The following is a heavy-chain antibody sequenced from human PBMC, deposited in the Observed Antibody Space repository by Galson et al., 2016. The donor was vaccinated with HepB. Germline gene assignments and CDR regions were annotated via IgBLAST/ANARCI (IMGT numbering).Heavy chain of an antibody. V-gene: IGHV1-8*01. CDR3: EIGLDFWEDNWFDP. CDR1: GYTFTSYD. J-gene: IGHJ5*02. CDR2: MKPNSGST. Sequence: SVQVSCKASGYTFTSYDINWVRQATGQGLEWMGWMKPNSGSTGYAQKFQGRVTMTKNTSISTAYMELSSLRSEDTAVYYCEIGLDFWEDNWFDPWGQGTLVTVSS. D-gene: IGHD3-3*01.